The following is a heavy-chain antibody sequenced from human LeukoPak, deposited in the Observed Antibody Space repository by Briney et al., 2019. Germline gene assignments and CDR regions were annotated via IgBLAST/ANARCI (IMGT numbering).Heavy chain of an antibody. CDR2: IYYSGST. V-gene: IGHV4-39*01. Sequence: NPSETLSLTCAVSGGSISSTSYYWGWIRQPPGKELEWIGSIYYSGSTYFKPSLKSRLTISVDTSKNQFSLKLSSVTAADTAVYYCATPEGPFGDYDYWGQGTLVTVSS. J-gene: IGHJ4*02. D-gene: IGHD4-17*01. CDR3: ATPEGPFGDYDY. CDR1: GGSISSTSYY.